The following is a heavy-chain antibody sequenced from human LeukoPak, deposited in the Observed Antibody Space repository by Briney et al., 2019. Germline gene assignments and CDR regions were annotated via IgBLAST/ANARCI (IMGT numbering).Heavy chain of an antibody. CDR1: GFTFSLYG. J-gene: IGHJ4*02. Sequence: PGRSLRLSCAASGFTFSLYGMHWVRQAPGKGLEWVAVISYHGNNKYYADPVKGRFTISRDNSTNTLYLQMNSLRAEDTAVYYCARCPESSGYYYELDSWGQGTLVTVSS. V-gene: IGHV3-30*03. D-gene: IGHD3-22*01. CDR3: ARCPESSGYYYELDS. CDR2: ISYHGNNK.